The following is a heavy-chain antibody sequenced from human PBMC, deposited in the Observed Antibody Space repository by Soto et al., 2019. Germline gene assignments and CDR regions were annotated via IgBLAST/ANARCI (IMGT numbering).Heavy chain of an antibody. CDR3: ARSDGYNFNWLDS. V-gene: IGHV1-8*01. CDR2: MNPNSGNT. Sequence: QVQLVQSGAEVKTPGASVSVSCKASGYTFASYDINWVRQAPGQGLEWMGWMNPNSGNTGYAQKFQCRLTMTGDTALSIAHLGLSRLRNEDMTVYYCARSDGYNFNWLDSWGHGTLVTVSA. D-gene: IGHD2-21*01. J-gene: IGHJ5*01. CDR1: GYTFASYD.